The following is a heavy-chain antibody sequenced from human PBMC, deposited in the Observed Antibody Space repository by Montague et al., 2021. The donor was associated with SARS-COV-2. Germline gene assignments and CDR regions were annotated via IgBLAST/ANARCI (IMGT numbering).Heavy chain of an antibody. CDR2: NNHSGST. V-gene: IGHV4-34*01. J-gene: IGHJ6*02. D-gene: IGHD2-2*01. Sequence: SETLSLTCAVYGGSFSGYYWSWIRQPPGKGLKWIGENNHSGSTNXNPSLKSRVTISVDTSKNQFSLKLSSVTAADTAVYYRTREGYQVLWSDYYYYGMDVWGQGTTVTVSS. CDR3: TREGYQVLWSDYYYYGMDV. CDR1: GGSFSGYY.